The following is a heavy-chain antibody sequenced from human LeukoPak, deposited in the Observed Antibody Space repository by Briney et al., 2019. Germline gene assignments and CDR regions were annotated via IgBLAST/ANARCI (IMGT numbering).Heavy chain of an antibody. Sequence: PGGSLRLSCTASGFTFGDYAMSWVHQAPGKGLEWVGLIRSKAYGGTTEYAASVKGRFTISRDDSKSIAYLQMNSLKTEDTAVYYCTREDFRGVIVGFDYWGQGTLVTVSS. CDR3: TREDFRGVIVGFDY. CDR2: IRSKAYGGTT. J-gene: IGHJ4*02. CDR1: GFTFGDYA. D-gene: IGHD3-10*01. V-gene: IGHV3-49*04.